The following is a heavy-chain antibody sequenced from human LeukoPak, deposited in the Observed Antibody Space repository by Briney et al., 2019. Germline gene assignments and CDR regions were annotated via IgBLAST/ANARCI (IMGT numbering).Heavy chain of an antibody. Sequence: GGSLRLSCAASGFTFSDYYMSWIRQAPGKGLEWVSYISSSGSTIYYADSVKGRFTISRDNAKNSLYLQMNSLRAEDTAVYYCARAEEALAAAWPLYYYYGMDVWGQGTTVTVSS. J-gene: IGHJ6*02. CDR1: GFTFSDYY. CDR2: ISSSGSTI. V-gene: IGHV3-11*01. CDR3: ARAEEALAAAWPLYYYYGMDV. D-gene: IGHD6-13*01.